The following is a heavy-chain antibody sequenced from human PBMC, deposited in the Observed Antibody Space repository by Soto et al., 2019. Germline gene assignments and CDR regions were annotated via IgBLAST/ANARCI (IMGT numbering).Heavy chain of an antibody. V-gene: IGHV5-51*01. CDR2: TYPGDSAT. CDR1: GFALSNYW. CDR3: PATPRPDTDLLWPY. Sequence: PGESLKISCKTSGFALSNYWVGWVRQMPGKGFEWMGITYPGDSATKYSPSFQGHVTISSDKSTNTAYLQWSSLRASDTAIYFCPATPRPDTDLLWPYLDQETLVAISS. J-gene: IGHJ4*02. D-gene: IGHD3-16*01.